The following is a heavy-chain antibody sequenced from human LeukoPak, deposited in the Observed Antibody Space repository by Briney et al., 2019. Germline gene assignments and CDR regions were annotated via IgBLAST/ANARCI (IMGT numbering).Heavy chain of an antibody. Sequence: ASVKVSCKASGYTFTSYYMHWVRQAPGQGLEWMGIINPSSGSTSDTQKFQGRVTMTRDTSTSTVYMDLSSLRSEDTAVYYCGRASSDFGELFPWGQGTLVTVSS. CDR3: GRASSDFGELFP. V-gene: IGHV1-46*01. CDR2: INPSSGST. CDR1: GYTFTSYY. D-gene: IGHD3-10*01. J-gene: IGHJ5*02.